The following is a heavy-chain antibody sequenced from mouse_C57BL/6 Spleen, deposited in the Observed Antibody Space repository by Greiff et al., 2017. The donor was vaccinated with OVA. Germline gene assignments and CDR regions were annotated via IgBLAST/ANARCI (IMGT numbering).Heavy chain of an antibody. J-gene: IGHJ4*01. D-gene: IGHD2-1*01. CDR3: AREVTGMDY. CDR2: ISDGGSYT. CDR1: GFTFSSYA. Sequence: EVQVVESGGGLVKPGGSLKLSCAASGFTFSSYAMSWVRQTPEKRLEWVATISDGGSYTYYPDNVKGRFTISRDNAKNNLYLQMSHLKSEDTAMYYCAREVTGMDYWGQGTSVTVSS. V-gene: IGHV5-4*01.